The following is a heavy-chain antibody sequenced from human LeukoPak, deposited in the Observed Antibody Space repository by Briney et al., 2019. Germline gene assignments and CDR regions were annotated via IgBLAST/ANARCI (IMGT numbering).Heavy chain of an antibody. J-gene: IGHJ6*03. V-gene: IGHV1-2*02. Sequence: ASVKVSCTASGYTFTGYYMHGVRQAPGQGLEGMGWINPNSGGTNYAQKFQGRVTMTRDTSISTAYMELSRLRSDDTAVYYCARVKVATTQGAGSYYMDVWGKGTTVTVSS. CDR1: GYTFTGYY. CDR3: ARVKVATTQGAGSYYMDV. CDR2: INPNSGGT. D-gene: IGHD5-12*01.